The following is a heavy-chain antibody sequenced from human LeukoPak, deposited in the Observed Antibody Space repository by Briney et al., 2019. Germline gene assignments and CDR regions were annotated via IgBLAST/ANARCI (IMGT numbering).Heavy chain of an antibody. Sequence: SSQTLSLTCAVSGGSISSGGYSWSWIRQPPGKGLEWIGYIYHSGSTYYNPSLKSRVTISVDRSKNQFSLKLSSVTAADTAVYYCARATRLSPYDSSGGNFDYWGQGTLVTVSS. J-gene: IGHJ4*02. CDR3: ARATRLSPYDSSGGNFDY. CDR1: GGSISSGGYS. D-gene: IGHD3-22*01. CDR2: IYHSGST. V-gene: IGHV4-30-2*01.